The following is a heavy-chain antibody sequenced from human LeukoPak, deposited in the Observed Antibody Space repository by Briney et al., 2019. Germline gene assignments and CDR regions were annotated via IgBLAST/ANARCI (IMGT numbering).Heavy chain of an antibody. D-gene: IGHD1-26*01. CDR2: VHTSGGS. CDR3: ARLGSYHDF. V-gene: IGHV4-4*09. Sequence: SETLSLTCTVSGASISHYYWSWIRQTPEKGLEWMGRVHTSGGSTYYPSLKTRLTMSIDTSRSQLSLKLTSVTAADTAVYFCARLGSYHDFWGQGALATVSS. J-gene: IGHJ4*02. CDR1: GASISHYY.